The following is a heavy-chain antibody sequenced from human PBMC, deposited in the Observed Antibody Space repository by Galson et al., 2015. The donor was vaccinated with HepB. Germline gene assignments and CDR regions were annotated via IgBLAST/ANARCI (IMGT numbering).Heavy chain of an antibody. D-gene: IGHD6-13*01. CDR3: TKLTRTEDYSGSLSDAFTI. Sequence: SLRLSCAASGFTFSSYAMSWVRQAPGKGLEWVSAISGSGDNTYYVDSVKGRFTISRDNSKNTLSLQMNSLRAEDTALFYCTKLTRTEDYSGSLSDAFTIWGQGTMVTVSS. CDR2: ISGSGDNT. CDR1: GFTFSSYA. V-gene: IGHV3-23*01. J-gene: IGHJ3*02.